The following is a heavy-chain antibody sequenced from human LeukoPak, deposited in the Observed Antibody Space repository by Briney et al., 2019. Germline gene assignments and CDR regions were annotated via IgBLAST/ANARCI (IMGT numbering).Heavy chain of an antibody. Sequence: PGGSLRLSCAASGFTFSSYAMSWVRQAPGKGLEWVSAISGSGGSTYYADSVKGRFTISRDNSKNTLYLQMNSLRAEDTAVYYCAKGNGFDYYYGMDVWGQGTTVTVSS. CDR2: ISGSGGST. CDR1: GFTFSSYA. V-gene: IGHV3-23*01. J-gene: IGHJ6*02. CDR3: AKGNGFDYYYGMDV. D-gene: IGHD2-8*01.